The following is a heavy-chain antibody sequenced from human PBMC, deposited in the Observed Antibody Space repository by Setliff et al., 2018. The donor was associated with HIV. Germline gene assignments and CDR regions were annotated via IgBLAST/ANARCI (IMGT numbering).Heavy chain of an antibody. J-gene: IGHJ4*02. CDR2: FMYTDIHYVNYLN. CDR1: GASFVGDNH. D-gene: IGHD6-19*01. Sequence: LSLTCAVSGASFVGDNHWSWIRQTPERGLEWIAYFMYTDIHYVNYLNYRNPSLASRLSISVDKSKNQFSLTLSSVTAADTAVYYCARARSDWYNVRPYYFDLWGQGTLVTVTS. V-gene: IGHV4-30-4*01. CDR3: ARARSDWYNVRPYYFDL.